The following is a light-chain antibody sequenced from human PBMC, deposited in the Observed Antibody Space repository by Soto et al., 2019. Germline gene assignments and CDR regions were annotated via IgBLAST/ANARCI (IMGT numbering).Light chain of an antibody. CDR2: GAS. Sequence: EIVLTQSPGTLSLSPGERATLSCRASESVSTSYLAWYQQKPGQAPRLLIYGASGRATGIPDRFSVSASGTDFILTISRLESEDFAVYYCQHYGTSALFGPGTKMDIK. CDR3: QHYGTSAL. J-gene: IGKJ3*01. CDR1: ESVSTSY. V-gene: IGKV3-20*01.